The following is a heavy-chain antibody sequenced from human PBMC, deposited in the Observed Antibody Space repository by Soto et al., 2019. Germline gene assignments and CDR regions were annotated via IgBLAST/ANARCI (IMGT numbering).Heavy chain of an antibody. CDR3: VRQRGVMTALAYCDY. D-gene: IGHD2-21*02. Sequence: EVQLVESGGGLVQPGGSLRLSCVASGFTCKTFVMNWVRQAPGKGLEWVSYISGSTDTINFADSVRGRFTISRDNAKNSRFLQMDSLRDEDTAVYYCVRQRGVMTALAYCDYWGQGTMVTVSS. V-gene: IGHV3-48*02. J-gene: IGHJ4*02. CDR2: ISGSTDTI. CDR1: GFTCKTFV.